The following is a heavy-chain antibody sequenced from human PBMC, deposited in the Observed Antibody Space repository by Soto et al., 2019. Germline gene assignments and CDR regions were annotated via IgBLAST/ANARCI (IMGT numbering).Heavy chain of an antibody. CDR1: VFTFSSYW. J-gene: IGHJ4*02. Sequence: GGSLRLSCGGSVFTFSSYWMSWVRQAPGKGLEWVAIIKEDGSEKYYVDSVKGRFTISRDNAKNSLYLQMNSLRAEDTAVYYCARDQPGPTSYWGQGTLVTVSS. CDR2: IKEDGSEK. CDR3: ARDQPGPTSY. V-gene: IGHV3-7*01.